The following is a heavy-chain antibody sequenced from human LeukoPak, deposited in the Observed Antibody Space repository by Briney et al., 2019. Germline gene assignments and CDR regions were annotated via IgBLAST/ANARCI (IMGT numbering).Heavy chain of an antibody. CDR2: INPSAGST. V-gene: IGHV1-46*04. D-gene: IGHD3-10*01. J-gene: IGHJ3*02. CDR3: ARGEYAFDI. Sequence: KVSCRASGHTFXRXYXHWVXQXPGQGLEWMGIINPSAGSTTYGQNLQGRVTMTRDTSTSTVYMQLSSLRSEDTAVYYCARGEYAFDIWGQGTKVTVSS. CDR1: GHTFXRXY.